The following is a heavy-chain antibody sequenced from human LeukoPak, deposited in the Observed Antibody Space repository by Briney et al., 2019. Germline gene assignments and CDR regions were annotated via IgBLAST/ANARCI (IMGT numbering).Heavy chain of an antibody. V-gene: IGHV4-38-2*02. CDR2: IYHSGSN. D-gene: IGHD3-10*01. Sequence: SETLSLTCTVSGYSISSGYYWGWIRQPPGKGLEWIGSIYHSGSNYYNPSLKSRVTISVDTSKNQFSLKLSSVTAADTAVYYCARASITRVAFDIWGQGTMVTVSS. J-gene: IGHJ3*02. CDR1: GYSISSGYY. CDR3: ARASITRVAFDI.